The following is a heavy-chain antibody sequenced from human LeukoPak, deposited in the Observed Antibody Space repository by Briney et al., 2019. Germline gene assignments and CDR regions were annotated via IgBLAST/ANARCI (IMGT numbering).Heavy chain of an antibody. Sequence: PGGSLRLSCAASGFTFSDYYMSWIRQAPGKGLEWVSYISSSGSTIYYADSVKGRFTISRDNAKNSLYLQMNSLRAEDTALYHCARDRGAASSSWYYFDYWGQGTLVTVSS. D-gene: IGHD6-13*01. J-gene: IGHJ4*02. CDR1: GFTFSDYY. V-gene: IGHV3-11*01. CDR2: ISSSGSTI. CDR3: ARDRGAASSSWYYFDY.